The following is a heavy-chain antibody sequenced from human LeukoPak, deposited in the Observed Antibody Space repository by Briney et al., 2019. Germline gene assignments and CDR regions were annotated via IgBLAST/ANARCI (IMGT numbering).Heavy chain of an antibody. D-gene: IGHD2/OR15-2a*01. V-gene: IGHV4-39*07. J-gene: IGHJ4*02. CDR2: IYYSGST. CDR1: GGSISSSSYY. Sequence: SETLSLTCTVSGGSISSSSYYWGWIRQPPGKGLEWIGSIYYSGSTYYNPSLKSRVTISVDTSKNQFSLKLSSVTAADTAVYYCARVSMWILQPWPKYYFDYWGQGTLVTVSS. CDR3: ARVSMWILQPWPKYYFDY.